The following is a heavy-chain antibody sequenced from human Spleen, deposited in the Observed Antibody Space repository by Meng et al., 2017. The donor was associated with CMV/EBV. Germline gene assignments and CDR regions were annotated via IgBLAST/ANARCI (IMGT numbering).Heavy chain of an antibody. D-gene: IGHD6-19*01. CDR3: AKGSSGWTPFDY. CDR1: GFTFSSYA. CDR2: ISYDGSNK. J-gene: IGHJ4*02. Sequence: GESLKISCAASGFTFSSYAMHWVRQAPGKGLDWVAVISYDGSNKYYADSVKGRFTISRDNSKNTLYLQMNSLRAEDTAVFYCAKGSSGWTPFDYWGQGTLVTVSS. V-gene: IGHV3-30-3*01.